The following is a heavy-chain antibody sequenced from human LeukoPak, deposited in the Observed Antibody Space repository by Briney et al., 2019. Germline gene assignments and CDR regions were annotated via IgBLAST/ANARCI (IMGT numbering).Heavy chain of an antibody. CDR3: ARIVEYSSSTNWFDP. CDR1: GGSFSGYY. D-gene: IGHD6-6*01. V-gene: IGHV4-34*01. Sequence: PSETLSLTCAVYGGSFSGYYWSWIRQPPGKGLEWIGEINHSGSTNYNPSLKSRVTISVDTSKNQFSLKLSSVTAADTAVYYCARIVEYSSSTNWFDPWGQGTLVTVSS. CDR2: INHSGST. J-gene: IGHJ5*02.